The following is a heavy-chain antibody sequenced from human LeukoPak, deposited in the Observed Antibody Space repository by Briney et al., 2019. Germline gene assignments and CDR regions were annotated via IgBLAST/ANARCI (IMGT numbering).Heavy chain of an antibody. V-gene: IGHV1-69*13. D-gene: IGHD3-10*01. Sequence: SVKVSCKASGGTFSSYAISWVRQAPGQGLEWMGGIIPIFGTANYAQKFQGRVTITADESTSTAYMELSSLRSEDTAVYYCARGQYYGSGSYGTNWFDPWGQGTLVTASS. CDR3: ARGQYYGSGSYGTNWFDP. J-gene: IGHJ5*02. CDR2: IIPIFGTA. CDR1: GGTFSSYA.